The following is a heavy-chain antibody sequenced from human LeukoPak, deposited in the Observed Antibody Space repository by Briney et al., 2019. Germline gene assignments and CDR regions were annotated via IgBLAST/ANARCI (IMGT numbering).Heavy chain of an antibody. Sequence: GASVKVSCKSSGYTFTSYYMHWVRQAPGQGLEWMGIINPSGGSTSYAQKFQGRVTMTRDTSTSTVYVELSSLRSEDTAVYYCARDQVRYCSSTSCSYYYYGMDVWGQGTTVTVSS. CDR2: INPSGGST. CDR1: GYTFTSYY. CDR3: ARDQVRYCSSTSCSYYYYGMDV. J-gene: IGHJ6*02. D-gene: IGHD2-2*01. V-gene: IGHV1-46*01.